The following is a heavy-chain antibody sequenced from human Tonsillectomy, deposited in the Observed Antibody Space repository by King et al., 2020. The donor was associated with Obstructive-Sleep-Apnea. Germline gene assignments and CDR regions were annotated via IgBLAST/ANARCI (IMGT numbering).Heavy chain of an antibody. CDR3: ARDVGYGGYFDY. J-gene: IGHJ4*02. D-gene: IGHD4-23*01. CDR2: ISSGPTTT. CDR1: GFNFNTYA. V-gene: IGHV3-48*03. Sequence: VQLVESGGGLVQPGGSLRLSCTVSGFNFNTYAMNWVRQAPGKGLEWGSYISSGPTTTFYADSVKGRFTISRDSAKNSLFLHMNSLTAEDTAVYYCARDVGYGGYFDYWGQGTLVTVSS.